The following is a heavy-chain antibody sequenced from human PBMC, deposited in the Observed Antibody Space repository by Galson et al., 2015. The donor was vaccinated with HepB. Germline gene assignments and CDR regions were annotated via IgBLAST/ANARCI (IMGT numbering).Heavy chain of an antibody. Sequence: SVKVSCKASGGTFSSYAISWVRQAPGQGLEWMGGIIPIFGTANYAQKFQGRVTITADESTSTAYMELSSLRSEDTAVYYCARVEYSSSPYYYYYMDVWGKGTTVTVSS. V-gene: IGHV1-69*13. J-gene: IGHJ6*03. CDR3: ARVEYSSSPYYYYYMDV. CDR2: IIPIFGTA. CDR1: GGTFSSYA. D-gene: IGHD6-6*01.